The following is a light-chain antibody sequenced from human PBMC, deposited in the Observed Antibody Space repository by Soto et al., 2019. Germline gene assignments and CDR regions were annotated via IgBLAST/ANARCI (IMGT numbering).Light chain of an antibody. CDR2: AAS. CDR1: QGISSF. Sequence: DIQLTQSPSFLSASVGDRVTITCRASQGISSFLAWYQQKPGKAPKLLIYAASTLQSGVPSRFSGSGSGTEFTLTISSLQPEDFVTYYCQHLNSYPLSFGGGTKVEIQ. J-gene: IGKJ4*01. V-gene: IGKV1-9*01. CDR3: QHLNSYPLS.